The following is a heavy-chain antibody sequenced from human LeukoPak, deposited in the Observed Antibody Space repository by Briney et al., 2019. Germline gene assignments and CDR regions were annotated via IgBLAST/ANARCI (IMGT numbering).Heavy chain of an antibody. D-gene: IGHD2-2*01. J-gene: IGHJ6*02. Sequence: TGGSLRLSCAASGFTFSTYSMNWVRQAPGKGLEWVSCISGSGSYIYYAASVKGRFTISRDNAKNSLYLQMNSLRAEDTSVYYCARSYCSSTSCYAGGYYYYYGMDVWGQGTTVTVSS. CDR1: GFTFSTYS. CDR2: ISGSGSYI. CDR3: ARSYCSSTSCYAGGYYYYYGMDV. V-gene: IGHV3-21*01.